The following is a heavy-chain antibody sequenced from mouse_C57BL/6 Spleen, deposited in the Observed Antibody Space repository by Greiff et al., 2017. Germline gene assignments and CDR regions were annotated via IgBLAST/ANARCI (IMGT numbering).Heavy chain of an antibody. Sequence: VQLQQPGAELVRPGSSVKLSCKASGYTFTSYWMDWVKQRPGQGLEWIGNIYPSDSETHYNQKFKDKATLTVDKSSSTAYMQLSSLTSEDSAVYYCARFDYDPGWFAYWGQGTLVTVSA. CDR1: GYTFTSYW. J-gene: IGHJ3*01. CDR2: IYPSDSET. CDR3: ARFDYDPGWFAY. D-gene: IGHD2-4*01. V-gene: IGHV1-61*01.